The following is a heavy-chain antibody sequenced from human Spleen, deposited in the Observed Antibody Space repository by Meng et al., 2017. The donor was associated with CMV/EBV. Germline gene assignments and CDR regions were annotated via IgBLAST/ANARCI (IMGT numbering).Heavy chain of an antibody. D-gene: IGHD6-19*01. CDR3: ARDLPDSSGPLDY. V-gene: IGHV1-2*02. Sequence: QSVQSGGEVKKPGASVKVSCKASGYTFPGYYMHWVRQAPGQGLGWMGWINPNSGGTNYAQKFQGRVTMTRDTSISTAYMELSRLRSDDTAVYYCARDLPDSSGPLDYWGQGTLVTVSS. CDR1: GYTFPGYY. CDR2: INPNSGGT. J-gene: IGHJ4*02.